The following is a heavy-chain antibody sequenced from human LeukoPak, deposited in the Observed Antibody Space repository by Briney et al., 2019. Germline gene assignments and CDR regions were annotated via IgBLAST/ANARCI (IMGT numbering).Heavy chain of an antibody. D-gene: IGHD6-19*01. Sequence: ASVKVSCKASGYTFTSYYMHWVRQAPGQGLEWMGIINPSGGSTSYAQKLQGRVTMTTDTSTSTAYMELRSLRSDDTAVYFCARDRTVAGFHLEAYWGQGTLVTVSS. V-gene: IGHV1-46*01. J-gene: IGHJ4*02. CDR3: ARDRTVAGFHLEAY. CDR2: INPSGGST. CDR1: GYTFTSYY.